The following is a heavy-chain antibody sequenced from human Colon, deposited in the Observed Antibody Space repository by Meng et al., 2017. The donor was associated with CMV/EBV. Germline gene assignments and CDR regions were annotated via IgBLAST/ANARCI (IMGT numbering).Heavy chain of an antibody. D-gene: IGHD1-26*01. V-gene: IGHV3-23*01. J-gene: IGHJ3*02. CDR1: GITFSNFA. CDR2: LGGGT. Sequence: GGSLRLSCAASGITFSNFAMSWVRQAPGKGLEWVSSLGGGTHYADSVKGRFTISRDNSKNTLYLQMSRLTVEDTAEYYCTKGWEMAFEIWGQGTTVTVSS. CDR3: TKGWEMAFEI.